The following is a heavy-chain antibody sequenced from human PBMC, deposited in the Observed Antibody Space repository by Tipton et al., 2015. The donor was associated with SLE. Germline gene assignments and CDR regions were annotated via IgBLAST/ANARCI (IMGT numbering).Heavy chain of an antibody. CDR2: IIPIFGTA. CDR1: GGTFSSYA. Sequence: QSGPEVKKPGSSVKVSCKASGGTFSSYAISWVRQAPGQGLEWMGRIIPIFGTANYAQKFQGRVTMTTDTSTSTAYMELRSLRSDDTAVYYCARDGRAYYYYYMDVWGKGTTVTVSS. D-gene: IGHD3/OR15-3a*01. CDR3: ARDGRAYYYYYMDV. J-gene: IGHJ6*03. V-gene: IGHV1-69*05.